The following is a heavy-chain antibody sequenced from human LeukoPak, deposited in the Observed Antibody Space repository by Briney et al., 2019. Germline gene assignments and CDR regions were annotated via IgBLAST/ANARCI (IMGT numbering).Heavy chain of an antibody. CDR3: ASGGYDSSGYT. D-gene: IGHD3-22*01. CDR1: GVSVSSGSYY. Sequence: TSETLSLTCTVSGVSVSSGSYYWSWIRQPPGKGLEWIGYIYYSGSTNYNPSLKSRVTISVDTSKNQFSLKLSSVTAADTAVYYCASGGYDSSGYTWGQGTLVTVSS. CDR2: IYYSGST. V-gene: IGHV4-61*01. J-gene: IGHJ4*02.